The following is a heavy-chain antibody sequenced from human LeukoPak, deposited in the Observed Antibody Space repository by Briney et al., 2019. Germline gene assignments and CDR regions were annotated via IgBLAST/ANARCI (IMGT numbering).Heavy chain of an antibody. CDR3: ARDRGSGWYIDY. J-gene: IGHJ4*02. V-gene: IGHV3-33*01. CDR2: IWYDGSNK. Sequence: GGSLRLSCAASGFTFSSYGMHWVRQAPGKGLEWVAVIWYDGSNKYYADSVKGRFTISRDNSKNTLYLQMNSLRAEDMAVYYCARDRGSGWYIDYWDQGTLVTVSS. CDR1: GFTFSSYG. D-gene: IGHD6-19*01.